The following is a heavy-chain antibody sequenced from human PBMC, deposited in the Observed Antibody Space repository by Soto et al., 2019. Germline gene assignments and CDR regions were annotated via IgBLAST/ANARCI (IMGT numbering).Heavy chain of an antibody. CDR1: GGSISSYY. V-gene: IGHV4-59*01. CDR2: IYYSGST. Sequence: SETLSLTCTVSGGSISSYYWSWIRQPPGKGLEWIGYIYYSGSTNYNPSLKSRVTISVDTSKNQFSLKLSSVTAADTAAYYCASGVVNNSFDYWGQGTLATVSS. CDR3: ASGVVNNSFDY. D-gene: IGHD2-15*01. J-gene: IGHJ4*02.